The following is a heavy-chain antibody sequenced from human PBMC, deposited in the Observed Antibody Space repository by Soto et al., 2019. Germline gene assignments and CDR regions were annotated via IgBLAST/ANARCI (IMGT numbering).Heavy chain of an antibody. Sequence: QVQLVESGGGVVQAGRSLRLSCAASGFTFRNTGMHWVRQSPGKGLEWVEVIWYDGSNEKYADSVKGRFTITRDNPKNTVFLQMSSLRVEDTAVYYCAREGFCSGSQSCHYGMDVWGQGTTVTVSS. J-gene: IGHJ6*02. CDR2: IWYDGSNE. CDR1: GFTFRNTG. CDR3: AREGFCSGSQSCHYGMDV. V-gene: IGHV3-33*01. D-gene: IGHD2-15*01.